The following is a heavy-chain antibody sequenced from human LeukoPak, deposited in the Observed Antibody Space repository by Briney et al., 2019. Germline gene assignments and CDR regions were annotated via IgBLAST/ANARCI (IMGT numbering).Heavy chain of an antibody. CDR1: GFTFSNAW. CDR3: TTNYYDSTGFDY. J-gene: IGHJ4*02. V-gene: IGHV3-15*07. CDR2: IKSKTDGGTI. Sequence: GGSLRLSCAVSGFTFSNAWMNWVRQAPGKGLEWVGRIKSKTDGGTIDYAAPVKGRFTIFRDDSKNTLYLQVISLKTEDTAVYYCTTNYYDSTGFDYWGQGTLVTVSS. D-gene: IGHD3-22*01.